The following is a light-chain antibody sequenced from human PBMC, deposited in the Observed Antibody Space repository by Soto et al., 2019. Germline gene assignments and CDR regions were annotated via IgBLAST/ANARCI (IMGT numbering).Light chain of an antibody. J-gene: IGKJ2*01. CDR3: QQSDSTPYT. CDR2: DAS. CDR1: QTISTY. V-gene: IGKV1-39*01. Sequence: IHRTQYPSSLSASVGDRFTITCRASQTISTYLNWYQQKPGKAPRLLIYDASSLLSGVPSRFSGSGSGTDFTLTIASLQPEDFSTYYCQQSDSTPYTFGQGTKVDI.